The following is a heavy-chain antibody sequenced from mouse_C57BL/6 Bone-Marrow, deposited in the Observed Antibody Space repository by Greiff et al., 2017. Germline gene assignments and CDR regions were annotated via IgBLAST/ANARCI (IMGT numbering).Heavy chain of an antibody. Sequence: EVMLVESGGGLVKPGGSLKLSCAASGFTFSSYAMSWVRQTPEKRLERVATISDGGSYTYYPANVQGRFTISRDNAKNNLYLQMSHLKSEDTAMYYCARDVHYYGSSPWFAYWGQGTLVTVSA. D-gene: IGHD1-1*01. CDR3: ARDVHYYGSSPWFAY. V-gene: IGHV5-4*01. J-gene: IGHJ3*01. CDR1: GFTFSSYA. CDR2: ISDGGSYT.